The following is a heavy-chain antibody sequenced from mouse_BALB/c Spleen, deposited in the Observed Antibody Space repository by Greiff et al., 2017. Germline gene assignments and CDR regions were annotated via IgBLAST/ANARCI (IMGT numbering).Heavy chain of an antibody. Sequence: QVQLQQPGAELVKPGTSVKLSCTASGYNFTSYWINWVKLRPGQGLLWIGEIFPCSGSTNYNEKFKSKATLTVDTSSSTTYLQLSSLASEDSALYSCASDRVPSWFAYWGQGTLVTVSA. V-gene: IGHV1-55*01. CDR3: ASDRVPSWFAY. CDR2: IFPCSGST. J-gene: IGHJ3*01. D-gene: IGHD5-1*01. CDR1: GYNFTSYW.